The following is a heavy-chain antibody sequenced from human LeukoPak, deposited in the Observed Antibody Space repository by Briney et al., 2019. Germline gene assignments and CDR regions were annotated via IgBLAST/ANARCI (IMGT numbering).Heavy chain of an antibody. CDR3: ARHIVGATGVYFDY. CDR1: GGSNSSSSYY. D-gene: IGHD1-26*01. J-gene: IGHJ4*02. CDR2: IYYSGST. V-gene: IGHV4-39*01. Sequence: SETLTLTCTVSGGSNSSSSYYWGWIRQPPGKGLEWIGSIYYSGSTYYNPSLKSRVTISVDTSKNQFSLKLSSVTAADTAVYYCARHIVGATGVYFDYWGQGTLVTVSS.